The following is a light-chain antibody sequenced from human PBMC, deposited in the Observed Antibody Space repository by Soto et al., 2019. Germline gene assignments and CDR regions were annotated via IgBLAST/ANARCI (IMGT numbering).Light chain of an antibody. CDR1: QSVSSSY. Sequence: IVMTQSPGTLYFSQGERSTLSCSASQSVSSSYLAWYQQKPGQAPRLLIYGASTRATGIPARFSGSGSGTEFTLTISSLQSEDFAVYYCQQYNNWPRTFGQGTKVDIK. CDR2: GAS. CDR3: QQYNNWPRT. V-gene: IGKV3-15*01. J-gene: IGKJ1*01.